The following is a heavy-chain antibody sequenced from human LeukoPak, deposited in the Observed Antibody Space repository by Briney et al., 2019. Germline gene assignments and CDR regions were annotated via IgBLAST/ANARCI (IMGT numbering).Heavy chain of an antibody. CDR3: AKSDSDWGGAFDI. Sequence: GGSLRLSCAASGFTFDDYAMHWVRQAPGKGPEWVSGISWNSGSIGYADSVKGRFTISRDNAKNSLYLQMNSLRAEDMALYYCAKSDSDWGGAFDIWGQGTMVTVSS. D-gene: IGHD7-27*01. V-gene: IGHV3-9*03. CDR1: GFTFDDYA. J-gene: IGHJ3*02. CDR2: ISWNSGSI.